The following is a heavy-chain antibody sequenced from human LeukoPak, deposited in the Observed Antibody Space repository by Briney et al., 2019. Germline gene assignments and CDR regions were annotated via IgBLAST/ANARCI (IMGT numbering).Heavy chain of an antibody. J-gene: IGHJ4*02. CDR1: GGSFSGYY. Sequence: SETLSLTCAVYGGSFSGYYWSWIRQPPGKGLEWIGEINHSGSTNYNPSLKSRVTISVDTSKNQFSLKLSSVTAADTVVYYCARGFAARHLDYWGQGTLVTVSS. CDR2: INHSGST. CDR3: ARGFAARHLDY. V-gene: IGHV4-34*01. D-gene: IGHD6-6*01.